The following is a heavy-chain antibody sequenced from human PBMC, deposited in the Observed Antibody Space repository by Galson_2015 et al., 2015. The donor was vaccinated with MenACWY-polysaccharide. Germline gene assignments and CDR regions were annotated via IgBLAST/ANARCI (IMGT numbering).Heavy chain of an antibody. J-gene: IGHJ5*02. V-gene: IGHV3-74*01. CDR1: GFTFSSYS. CDR3: TKAGAKYCRGSSCYFNWFDP. Sequence: SRELSCAASGFTFSSYSMNWVRHAPGKGLVWVSRINADGSATDYADSVRGRFTISRDNAKNTLYLEMNSLRAEDTAVYYCTKAGAKYCRGSSCYFNWFDPWGQGTLVTVSS. D-gene: IGHD2-15*01. CDR2: INADGSAT.